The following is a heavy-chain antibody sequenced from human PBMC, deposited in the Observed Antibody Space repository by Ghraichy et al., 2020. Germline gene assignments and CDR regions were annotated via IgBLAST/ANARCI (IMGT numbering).Heavy chain of an antibody. D-gene: IGHD2-2*02. CDR3: ARDRCDSTSCDILFSDGMDV. V-gene: IGHV3-33*01. CDR2: IWYDGSNK. J-gene: IGHJ6*02. CDR1: GFSFSSYG. Sequence: GGSLRLSCAASGFSFSSYGMHWVRQAPGKGLEWVAGIWYDGSNKYYADSVKGRLTISRDNSKNTLYLQMNSLRAEDTAVYYCARDRCDSTSCDILFSDGMDVWGQGTTVTVSS.